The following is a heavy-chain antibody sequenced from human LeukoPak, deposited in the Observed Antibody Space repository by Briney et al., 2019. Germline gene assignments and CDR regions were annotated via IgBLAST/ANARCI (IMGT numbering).Heavy chain of an antibody. D-gene: IGHD5-24*01. CDR1: GGSISSGGYY. Sequence: PSETLSLTCTVSGGSISSGGYYWSWIRQHPGKGLEWIGYIYYSGSTYYNPSLKSRVTISVDTSKNQFSLKLSSVTAADTAVYYCARDSPRRGMDVWGQGTTVTVSS. CDR2: IYYSGST. V-gene: IGHV4-31*03. CDR3: ARDSPRRGMDV. J-gene: IGHJ6*02.